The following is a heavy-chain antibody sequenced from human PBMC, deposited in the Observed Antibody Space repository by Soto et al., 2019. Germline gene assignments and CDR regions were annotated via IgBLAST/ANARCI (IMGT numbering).Heavy chain of an antibody. D-gene: IGHD5-12*01. Sequence: SATRSLACTVARRSITSGGYYWNWLREHGRKGLEWIGDIYNSGSTHYNPPLKRRVAILLHTPDHQFPLTLTSVTAADRGVYLCARYKSDIEIPRLYYLDYWGQGTVVTVS. CDR3: ARYKSDIEIPRLYYLDY. V-gene: IGHV4-31*03. CDR2: IYNSGST. J-gene: IGHJ4*02. CDR1: RRSITSGGYY.